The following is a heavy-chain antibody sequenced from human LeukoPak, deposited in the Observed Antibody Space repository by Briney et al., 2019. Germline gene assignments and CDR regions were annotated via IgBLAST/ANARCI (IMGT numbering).Heavy chain of an antibody. CDR1: GFTFSSYG. Sequence: GRSLRLSCAASGFTFSSYGMHWVRQAPGKGLEWVAVISHDGCKKYYADSVKGRFTISRDNSKNTLYLQMNSLRDEDTAVYYRAKDPYSGSFEYFQHWGQGTLVTVSS. J-gene: IGHJ1*01. D-gene: IGHD1-26*01. V-gene: IGHV3-30*18. CDR2: ISHDGCKK. CDR3: AKDPYSGSFEYFQH.